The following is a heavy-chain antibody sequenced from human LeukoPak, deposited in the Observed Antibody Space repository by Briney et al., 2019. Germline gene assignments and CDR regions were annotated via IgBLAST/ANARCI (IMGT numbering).Heavy chain of an antibody. J-gene: IGHJ4*02. CDR2: LNPAGGST. D-gene: IGHD2-21*02. V-gene: IGHV1-46*01. CDR1: GYTFTSYY. CDR3: ARGDAQEVTLDY. Sequence: ASVKVSCKASGYTFTSYYYIHWVQQAPGQGLEWMGILNPAGGSTSYAQKFQGRVTVTRDTSTSTVYMELSSLRSEDTAVYYCARGDAQEVTLDYWGQGTLVTVSS.